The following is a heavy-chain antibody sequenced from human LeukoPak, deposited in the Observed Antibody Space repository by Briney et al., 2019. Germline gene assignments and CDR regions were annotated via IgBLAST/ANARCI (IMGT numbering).Heavy chain of an antibody. CDR2: IYYSGST. Sequence: SETLSLTCTVSGGSISSYYWTWIRQPPGKGLEWIGYIYYSGSTNYNPSLKSRVTISIDTSKNQFSLKLSSVTAADTAVYYCATNLQREVYWYSDLWGRGTLVTVSS. V-gene: IGHV4-59*01. CDR3: ATNLQREVYWYSDL. D-gene: IGHD6-25*01. CDR1: GGSISSYY. J-gene: IGHJ2*01.